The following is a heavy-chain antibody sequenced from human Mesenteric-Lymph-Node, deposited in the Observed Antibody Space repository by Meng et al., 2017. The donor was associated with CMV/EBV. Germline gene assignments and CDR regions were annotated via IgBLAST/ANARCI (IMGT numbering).Heavy chain of an antibody. Sequence: GSLRLSCSVSTGSISNYYWSWIRQPPGKGLEWIGYIYHSGNTNYNPSLKSRVTISVDTSKNQFSLKLSSVTAADTAVYYCAREERLRGVNYWGQGTLVTVSS. J-gene: IGHJ4*02. CDR3: AREERLRGVNY. V-gene: IGHV4-59*12. D-gene: IGHD3-10*01. CDR1: TGSISNYY. CDR2: IYHSGNT.